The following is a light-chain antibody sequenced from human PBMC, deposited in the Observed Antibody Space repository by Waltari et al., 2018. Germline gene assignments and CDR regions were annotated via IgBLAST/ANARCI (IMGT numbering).Light chain of an antibody. Sequence: QSVLTQPPSASGTPGPRVTIPCSGGSSNIGSNAVSRYQQPPGAAPKVLIHRNNQRPSGVPDRFSGSKSGTSASLAISGLQSEDEADYYCAGWDDTLNGPLFGTGTKVTVL. CDR1: SSNIGSNA. CDR2: RNN. CDR3: AGWDDTLNGPL. J-gene: IGLJ1*01. V-gene: IGLV1-44*01.